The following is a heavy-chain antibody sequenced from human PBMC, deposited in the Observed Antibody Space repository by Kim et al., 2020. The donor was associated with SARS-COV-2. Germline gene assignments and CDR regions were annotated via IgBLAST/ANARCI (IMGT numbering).Heavy chain of an antibody. CDR2: IYITENT. V-gene: IGHV4-4*07. CDR1: GASISSYY. CDR3: ARVGGVPLGAFDI. D-gene: IGHD3-16*01. J-gene: IGHJ3*02. Sequence: SETLSLTCTVSGASISSYYWAWIRQPAGKGLEWIGHIYITENTKYNPSLKGRVTMSLDTSKNQFSLKLNSVTAADTAVYYCARVGGVPLGAFDIWGQGTMVTVSS.